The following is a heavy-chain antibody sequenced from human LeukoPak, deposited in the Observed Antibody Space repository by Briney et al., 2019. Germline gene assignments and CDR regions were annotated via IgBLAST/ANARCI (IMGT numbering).Heavy chain of an antibody. CDR3: ARGPRGSYIDAFDI. J-gene: IGHJ3*02. D-gene: IGHD1-26*01. CDR1: RFTFSSYS. V-gene: IGHV3-48*02. Sequence: GGSLRLSCAASRFTFSSYSMNWVRQAPGKRLEWVSYISSSGNAIYYADSVKGRFTISRDNAKNSLYLQMNSLRDEDTAVYYCARGPRGSYIDAFDIWGQGTLVTVSS. CDR2: ISSSGNAI.